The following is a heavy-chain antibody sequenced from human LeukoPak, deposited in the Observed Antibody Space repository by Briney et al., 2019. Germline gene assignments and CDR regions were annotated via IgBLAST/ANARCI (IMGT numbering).Heavy chain of an antibody. V-gene: IGHV3-21*01. CDR2: ISSSGTYM. D-gene: IGHD6-13*01. Sequence: GGSLRLSCTVSRITFRTSSFNWVRQVPGKGLEWVSSISSSGTYMYYSDSVEGRFTISRDNAKNSVFLQMDSLRAEDTAVYYCARDSGSSWHFDYWGQGTLVTVSS. CDR3: ARDSGSSWHFDY. CDR1: RITFRTSS. J-gene: IGHJ4*02.